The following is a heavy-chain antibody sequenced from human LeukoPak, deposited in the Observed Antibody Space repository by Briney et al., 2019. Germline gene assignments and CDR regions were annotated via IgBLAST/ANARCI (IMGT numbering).Heavy chain of an antibody. J-gene: IGHJ4*02. CDR1: GFTFSTYG. Sequence: QPGGSLRLSCAASGFTFSTYGMHWVRQAPGKGLEWVAVIWYDGSKRYYADFVKGRFTISRDNSNNTMYLEMNSLRDEDTAVYYCARVGYGLDYWGQGTLVTVSS. CDR3: ARVGYGLDY. V-gene: IGHV3-33*01. D-gene: IGHD2-15*01. CDR2: IWYDGSKR.